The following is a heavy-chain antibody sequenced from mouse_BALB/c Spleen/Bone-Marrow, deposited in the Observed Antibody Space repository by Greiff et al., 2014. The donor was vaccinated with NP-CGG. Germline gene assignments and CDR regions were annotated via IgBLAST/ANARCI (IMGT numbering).Heavy chain of an antibody. CDR3: ASFYGRFAY. V-gene: IGHV1-9*01. CDR2: ILPGSGST. J-gene: IGHJ3*01. CDR1: GYTFSSYW. D-gene: IGHD1-1*02. Sequence: VHLVESGAELMKPGASVKISCKATGYTFSSYWIEWVKQRPGHGLEWIGEILPGSGSTNYNEKFKGKATFTADTSSNTAYMQLSSLTSEDSAVYYCASFYGRFAYWGQGTLVTVSA.